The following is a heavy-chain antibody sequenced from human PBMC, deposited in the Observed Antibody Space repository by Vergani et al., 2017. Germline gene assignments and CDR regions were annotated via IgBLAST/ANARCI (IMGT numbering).Heavy chain of an antibody. CDR1: GYTFIGYY. CDR2: INPNSGST. V-gene: IGHV1-2*02. J-gene: IGHJ4*02. Sequence: QVQLVQSGAEVKKPGASVKVSCKASGYTFIGYYMHWVRQAPGQGLEWMGWINPNSGSTNYAQKFQGRVTMTRDTSISTAYMELSRLRSEDTAVYYCARGQDAFVVVAAPIYCWSQRTLATASS. D-gene: IGHD2-15*01. CDR3: ARGQDAFVVVAAPIYC.